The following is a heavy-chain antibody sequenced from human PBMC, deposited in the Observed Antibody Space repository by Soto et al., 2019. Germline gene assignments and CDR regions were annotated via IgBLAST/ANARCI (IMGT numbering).Heavy chain of an antibody. Sequence: EVQLVESGGGLVQPGGSLRLSCAASGFTVSSNYMSWVRQAPGKGLEWVSVIYSGGSTNYADSVKGRFTISRDNSKNTLYLQMNSLRAEDTAVYYCAREVRASSGYYWGSDGMDVWGQGTTVTVSS. V-gene: IGHV3-66*01. CDR3: AREVRASSGYYWGSDGMDV. J-gene: IGHJ6*02. CDR2: IYSGGST. CDR1: GFTVSSNY. D-gene: IGHD3-22*01.